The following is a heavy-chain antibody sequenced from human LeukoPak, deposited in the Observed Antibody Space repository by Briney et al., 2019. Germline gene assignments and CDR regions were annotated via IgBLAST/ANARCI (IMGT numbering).Heavy chain of an antibody. CDR1: GFTFSSYG. D-gene: IGHD4-23*01. CDR2: IRYDGSNK. Sequence: PGGSLRLSCAASGFTFSSYGMHWVRQAPGKGLEWVAFIRYDGSNKYYADSVKGRFTISRDNSKNTLYLQMNSLRAEDTAVYYCANPPQIMTTVAIWGQGTLVTVSS. CDR3: ANPPQIMTTVAI. V-gene: IGHV3-30*02. J-gene: IGHJ4*02.